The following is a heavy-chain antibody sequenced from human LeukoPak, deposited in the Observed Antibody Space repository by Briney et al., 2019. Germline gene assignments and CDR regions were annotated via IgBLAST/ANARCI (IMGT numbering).Heavy chain of an antibody. CDR2: IIPIFGTA. V-gene: IGHV1-69*05. CDR1: GGTFSSYA. D-gene: IGHD4-23*01. J-gene: IGHJ4*02. CDR3: ARDNRWDYGGPGFDY. Sequence: SVKVSCKASGGTFSSYAIGWVRQAHGQGREWMGGIIPIFGTANYAQKSQGRVTTTTDESTSTAYLELSSLRSEDTAVYYCARDNRWDYGGPGFDYWGQGTLVTVSS.